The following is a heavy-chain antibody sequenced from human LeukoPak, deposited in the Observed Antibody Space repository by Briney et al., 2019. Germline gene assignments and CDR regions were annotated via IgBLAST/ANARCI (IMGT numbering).Heavy chain of an antibody. V-gene: IGHV4-34*01. J-gene: IGHJ5*02. CDR1: GGSFSNYY. CDR3: SRGSDESKTGDT. D-gene: IGHD3-9*01. Sequence: PSETLSLTCALYGGSFSNYYWSWIRQPPGKGLEWIGEIHPYGFTNFNPSLKSRVSISVDTSKNQFSLKLTSVTAADTAVYYCSRGSDESKTGDTWGQGSLVIVSS. CDR2: IHPYGFT.